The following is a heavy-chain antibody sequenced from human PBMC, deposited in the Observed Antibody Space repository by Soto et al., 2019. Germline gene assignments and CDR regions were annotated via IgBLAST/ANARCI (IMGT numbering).Heavy chain of an antibody. V-gene: IGHV1-8*01. D-gene: IGHD3-3*01. CDR2: MNPNSGNT. J-gene: IGHJ4*02. CDR3: ERVGGYDFWSGYWRIDY. Sequence: ASVKVSCKASGDTFTSYDINWVRQATGQGLERMGWMNPNSGNTGYAQKFQGRVTMTRNTSISTAYMEMSSLRSEDPAVYYCERVGGYDFWSGYWRIDYWGQGTLVTVSS. CDR1: GDTFTSYD.